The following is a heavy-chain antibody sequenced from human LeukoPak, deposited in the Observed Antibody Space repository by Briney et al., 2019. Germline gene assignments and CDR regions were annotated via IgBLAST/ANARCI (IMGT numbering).Heavy chain of an antibody. Sequence: GGSLRLSCAASGFTFSSYSMNWVRQAPGKGLEWVSYISSSSSTIYYADSVKGRFTISRDNAKNSLYLQMNGLRAEDTAVYYCASSYYDSSGYYPLTYYGMDVWGQGTTVTVSS. D-gene: IGHD3-22*01. V-gene: IGHV3-48*01. CDR1: GFTFSSYS. J-gene: IGHJ6*02. CDR2: ISSSSSTI. CDR3: ASSYYDSSGYYPLTYYGMDV.